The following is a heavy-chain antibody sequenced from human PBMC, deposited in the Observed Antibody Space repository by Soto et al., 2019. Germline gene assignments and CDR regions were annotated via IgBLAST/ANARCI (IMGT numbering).Heavy chain of an antibody. Sequence: EVQLVESGGGLVQPGGSLRLSCAASGFTFRNYDMHWIRQVKGKGLEWVSAIGIRGDTYYSDSVKGRFTISRENVRNSLYLQMSSLRAGDTAVYYCARVLLGYNDFEDYFDLWGQGTLVSVSS. V-gene: IGHV3-13*04. J-gene: IGHJ4*02. CDR1: GFTFRNYD. CDR2: IGIRGDT. CDR3: ARVLLGYNDFEDYFDL. D-gene: IGHD5-12*01.